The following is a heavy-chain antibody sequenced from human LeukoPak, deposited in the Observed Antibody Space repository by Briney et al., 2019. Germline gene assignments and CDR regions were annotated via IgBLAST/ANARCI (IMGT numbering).Heavy chain of an antibody. V-gene: IGHV3-73*01. D-gene: IGHD3-22*01. CDR3: SSTYDSNGWLFDY. J-gene: IGHJ4*02. CDR1: GFTFSGSA. Sequence: GGSLRLSCAASGFTFSGSAMHWVRHASGKGLEWVGRIGSKTNSYATTYAASVKGRFTISRDDSKNTAYLQMNSLKTEDTAVYYCSSTYDSNGWLFDYWGQGTLVTVSS. CDR2: IGSKTNSYAT.